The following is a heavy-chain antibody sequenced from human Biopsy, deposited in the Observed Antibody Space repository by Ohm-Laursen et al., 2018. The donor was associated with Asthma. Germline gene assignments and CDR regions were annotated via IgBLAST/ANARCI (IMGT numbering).Heavy chain of an antibody. Sequence: SLRLSCAASGFTFDDYAMHWVRQAPGKGLERVAVISYDGSNKYYADSVKGRFTISRDNSKNTLYLQMNSLRAEDTAVYYCAREGIAVAHFDYWGQGTLVTVSS. J-gene: IGHJ4*02. CDR3: AREGIAVAHFDY. V-gene: IGHV3-30-3*01. CDR1: GFTFDDYA. D-gene: IGHD6-19*01. CDR2: ISYDGSNK.